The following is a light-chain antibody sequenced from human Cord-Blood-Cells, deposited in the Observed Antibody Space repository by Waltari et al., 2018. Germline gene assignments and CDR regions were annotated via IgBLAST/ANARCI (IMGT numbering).Light chain of an antibody. CDR3: QQRSNWPPVLYS. CDR1: QSVSRY. J-gene: IGKJ2*03. CDR2: DAS. V-gene: IGKV3-11*01. Sequence: EIVLTQSQAPLPLSPGERATLSCRASQSVSRYLAWYQQKPGQAPRLLIYDASNRATGIPARFSGSGSGTDFTLTISSLEPEDFAVYYCQQRSNWPPVLYSFGQGTKLEIK.